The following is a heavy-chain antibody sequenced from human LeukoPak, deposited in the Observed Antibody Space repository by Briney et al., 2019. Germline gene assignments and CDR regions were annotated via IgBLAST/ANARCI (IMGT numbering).Heavy chain of an antibody. CDR1: GFTFSYDW. CDR3: TTSYYDTLTGSSTFDY. D-gene: IGHD3-9*01. Sequence: PGGSLRLSCAASGFTFSYDWMNWVRQAPGKGLEWVGRIKSKADGGTTDYAAPVKGRFTISRDDSKNTLYLQMNSLKTEDTAVYYCTTSYYDTLTGSSTFDYWGQGTLVTVSS. CDR2: IKSKADGGTT. V-gene: IGHV3-15*01. J-gene: IGHJ4*02.